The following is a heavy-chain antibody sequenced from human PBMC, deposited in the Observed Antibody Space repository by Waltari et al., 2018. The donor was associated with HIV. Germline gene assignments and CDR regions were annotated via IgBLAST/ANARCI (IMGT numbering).Heavy chain of an antibody. CDR2: ISWHSTRI. V-gene: IGHV3-9*01. Sequence: EVQLVESGGGLVQPGRSLRLSCTASGFKFDDYAMHWVRQPPGKGLEWVSSISWHSTRITCADSGKGRFTISRDNAKKSLYLQMDSLRPEDTAFYYCSRGPMYNWFDPWGQGTLVTVSS. D-gene: IGHD3-10*02. J-gene: IGHJ5*02. CDR3: SRGPMYNWFDP. CDR1: GFKFDDYA.